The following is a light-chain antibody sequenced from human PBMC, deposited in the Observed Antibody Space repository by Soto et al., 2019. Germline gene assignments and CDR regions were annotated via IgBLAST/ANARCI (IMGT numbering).Light chain of an antibody. J-gene: IGLJ1*01. V-gene: IGLV2-14*01. CDR3: SSYTSSSLYV. CDR1: SSDIGGHHF. Sequence: QSALAQPASVSGSPGQSITISRTGTSSDIGGHHFVPWYQQQSGKAPKLVIYEVTDRPSGVSDRFSGSKSGNTASLTISGLQPEDEADYYCSSYTSSSLYVFGTGTKVTVL. CDR2: EVT.